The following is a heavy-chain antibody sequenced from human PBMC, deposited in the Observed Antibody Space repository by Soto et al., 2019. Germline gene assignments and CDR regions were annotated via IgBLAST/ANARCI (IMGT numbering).Heavy chain of an antibody. CDR3: ARIGTVSLDF. CDR2: IFRSGNT. Sequence: PSETLSLTCTVSGGSISTGNWWTCVRQSPEKGLEWIGEIFRSGNTYYNPSFKSRVTISVDNSNNQFSLRLNSVTAADTAVYYCARIGTVSLDFWGPGTLVTVSS. CDR1: GGSISTGNW. D-gene: IGHD4-17*01. J-gene: IGHJ4*02. V-gene: IGHV4-4*02.